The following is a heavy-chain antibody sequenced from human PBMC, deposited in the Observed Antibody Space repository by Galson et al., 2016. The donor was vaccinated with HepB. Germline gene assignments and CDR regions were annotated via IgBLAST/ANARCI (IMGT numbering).Heavy chain of an antibody. Sequence: SLRLSCAASGFTFSSSDMHWVRQAPGKGLESVSAIGTGNDPYYSGSVKGRFTISRDNSKNTLYLQMNSLRGEDTAVYYCATDHGPSGWLCWGQGTLVIVSS. CDR3: ATDHGPSGWLC. D-gene: IGHD6-19*01. J-gene: IGHJ1*01. V-gene: IGHV3-13*05. CDR2: IGTGNDP. CDR1: GFTFSSSD.